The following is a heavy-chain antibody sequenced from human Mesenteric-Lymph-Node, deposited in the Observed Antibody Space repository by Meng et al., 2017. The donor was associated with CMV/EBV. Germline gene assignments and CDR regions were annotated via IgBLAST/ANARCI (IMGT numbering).Heavy chain of an antibody. CDR2: IYSGGTT. V-gene: IGHV3-53*01. J-gene: IGHJ4*02. D-gene: IGHD7-27*01. Sequence: LSCAASRFTVRSNYMNWVRPAPGTGLEWLSVIYSGGTTYYADSVRGRFTISRDNSKNTLYLQMNSLRAEDTAVYFCARDSSNWGLFDYWGQGTLVTVSS. CDR1: RFTVRSNY. CDR3: ARDSSNWGLFDY.